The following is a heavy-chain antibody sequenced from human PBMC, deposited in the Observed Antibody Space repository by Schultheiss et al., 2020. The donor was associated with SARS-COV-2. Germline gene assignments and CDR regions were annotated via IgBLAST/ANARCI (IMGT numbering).Heavy chain of an antibody. CDR3: ARGYRYYYYAMDV. CDR1: AYSISSDYF. Sequence: SETLSLTCAVSAYSISSDYFWGWIRQPPGKGLEWIGTLYHSGSTYYNPSLKSRVTISLDTSKNQFSLKLDSVTAADTAMYYCARGYRYYYYAMDVWGQGTTVTVSS. D-gene: IGHD5-18*01. CDR2: LYHSGST. V-gene: IGHV4-38-2*01. J-gene: IGHJ6*02.